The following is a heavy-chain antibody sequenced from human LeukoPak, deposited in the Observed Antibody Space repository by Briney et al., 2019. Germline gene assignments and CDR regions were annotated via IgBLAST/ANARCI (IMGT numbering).Heavy chain of an antibody. D-gene: IGHD2-2*02. CDR1: GFTFSDYH. CDR3: ARSRTATAIWGDFDY. Sequence: PGGSLRLSCAPSGFTFSDYHMIWIRQAPGKALEWVSYISSSGSTIYYADSVKARPTIPRHNAKNSLYLQMNSLRAVVTGVYYCARSRTATAIWGDFDYWGQGTLVTVSS. V-gene: IGHV3-11*01. CDR2: ISSSGSTI. J-gene: IGHJ4*02.